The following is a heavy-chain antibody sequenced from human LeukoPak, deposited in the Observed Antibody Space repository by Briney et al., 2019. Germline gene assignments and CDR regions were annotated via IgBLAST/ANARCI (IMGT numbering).Heavy chain of an antibody. J-gene: IGHJ4*02. Sequence: ASVKVSCKASGYSLTGYYIHWVRQAPGQGLEWMGWINPNSGGTKYAQKFQGRVTMTRDTSISTAYMELSRLTSYDTAIYYCARDDGYSSGWSLDSDHWGQGTLVTVSS. CDR1: GYSLTGYY. D-gene: IGHD6-19*01. CDR3: ARDDGYSSGWSLDSDH. CDR2: INPNSGGT. V-gene: IGHV1-2*02.